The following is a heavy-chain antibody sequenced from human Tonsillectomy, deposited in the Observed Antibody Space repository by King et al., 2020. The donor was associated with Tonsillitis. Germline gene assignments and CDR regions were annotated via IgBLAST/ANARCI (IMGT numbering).Heavy chain of an antibody. V-gene: IGHV3-30*18. CDR1: GFTFSSYG. CDR2: ISYDGSNK. D-gene: IGHD3-22*01. CDR3: AKRPSIFYGSSGYWFGIRYFEL. J-gene: IGHJ2*01. Sequence: VQLVESGGGVVQPGRSLRLSCAASGFTFSSYGIHWVRQAPGKGLEWVAVISYDGSNKYYADSVKGRFTISRDNSKNTLYLKMNSLRAEDTAVYYCAKRPSIFYGSSGYWFGIRYFELWGRGTLVTVSS.